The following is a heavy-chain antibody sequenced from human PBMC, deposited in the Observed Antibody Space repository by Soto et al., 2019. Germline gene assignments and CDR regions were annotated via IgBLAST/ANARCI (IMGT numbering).Heavy chain of an antibody. CDR1: GGSVSSGSYY. Sequence: QVQLQESGPGLVKPSETLSLTCTVSGGSVSSGSYYWSWIRQPPGTGLEWIGSIYYSGSTNSNPSLKGGVTISVDTSKNQFSLKLSSVTAADTAVYYCARDSVRPQAPNWYFDLWGRGTLVTVSS. CDR2: IYYSGST. J-gene: IGHJ2*01. D-gene: IGHD3-16*01. CDR3: ARDSVRPQAPNWYFDL. V-gene: IGHV4-61*01.